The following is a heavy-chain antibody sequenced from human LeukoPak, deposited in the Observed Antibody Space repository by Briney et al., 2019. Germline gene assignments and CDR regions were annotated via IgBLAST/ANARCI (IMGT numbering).Heavy chain of an antibody. CDR3: TTVTWSGTFDY. CDR2: IKTKAGGETT. D-gene: IGHD3-10*01. J-gene: IGHJ4*02. CDR1: GFPFTNAW. Sequence: GGSPRLSCAASGFPFTNAWLTWARQAPGTWLEWVARIKTKAGGETTDYAAPVKGRFTISRDDSGNTLFLQMHSLITEDTAVYYCTTVTWSGTFDYWGQGTLVTVSS. V-gene: IGHV3-15*01.